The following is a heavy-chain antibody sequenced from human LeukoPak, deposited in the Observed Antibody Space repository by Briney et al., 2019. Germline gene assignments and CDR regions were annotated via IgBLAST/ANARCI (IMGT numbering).Heavy chain of an antibody. Sequence: PGGSLRLSCAASGFTFSSYGMHWVRQAPGKGLEWVAFIRYDGSNKYYADSVKGRFTISRDNSKNTLYLQMNSLRAEDTAVYYCAKDTSGVATSDFDYWGQGTLVTVSS. CDR2: IRYDGSNK. CDR1: GFTFSSYG. V-gene: IGHV3-30*02. CDR3: AKDTSGVATSDFDY. J-gene: IGHJ4*02. D-gene: IGHD5-12*01.